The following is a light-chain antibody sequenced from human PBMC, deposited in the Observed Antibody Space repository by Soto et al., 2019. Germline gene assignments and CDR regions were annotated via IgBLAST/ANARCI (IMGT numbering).Light chain of an antibody. Sequence: DIQMTQSPSTLSASVGDRVTITCRASQSISSWLAWYQQKPGKAPKLLIYDASSLESGVPSRFSGSGSGTAFTLTIISRQPDDFATYYCQQYNSYPWTFGQGTKLEIK. J-gene: IGKJ1*01. CDR2: DAS. CDR1: QSISSW. V-gene: IGKV1-5*01. CDR3: QQYNSYPWT.